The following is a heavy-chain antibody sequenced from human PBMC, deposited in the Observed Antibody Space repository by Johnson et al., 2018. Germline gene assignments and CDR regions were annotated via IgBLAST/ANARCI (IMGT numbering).Heavy chain of an antibody. CDR1: GITVSTNF. CDR2: IYTGGRT. J-gene: IGHJ6*03. D-gene: IGHD3-10*01. V-gene: IGHV3-66*02. Sequence: VQLVQSGGGLVQPGGSLRLSCAASGITVSTNFMSGVRQAPGKGLEWVSVIYTGGRTYYAGSVKGRFTISRNKSKKTLYLQMNSLRSEETAVYYCAREGLEKTLRGVILSRHMDVLGKGTTVTVSS. CDR3: AREGLEKTLRGVILSRHMDV.